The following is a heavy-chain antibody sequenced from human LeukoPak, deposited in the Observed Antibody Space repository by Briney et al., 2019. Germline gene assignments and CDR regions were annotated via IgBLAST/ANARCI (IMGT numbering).Heavy chain of an antibody. V-gene: IGHV4-39*01. Sequence: KPSETLSLTCTVSGGSISSSSYYWGWLRQPPGKGLEWNVRIYYSGSTYFNPSLKRRVTISVDTSKNQFSLKLSSVTAADTAVYYCARHMHSSVLCVWGTYYFDYWGQGTLVTVSS. D-gene: IGHD3-16*01. CDR1: GGSISSSSYY. CDR3: ARHMHSSVLCVWGTYYFDY. CDR2: IYYSGST. J-gene: IGHJ4*02.